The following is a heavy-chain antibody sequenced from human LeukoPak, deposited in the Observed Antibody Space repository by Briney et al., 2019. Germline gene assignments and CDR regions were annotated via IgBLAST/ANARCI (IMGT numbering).Heavy chain of an antibody. V-gene: IGHV5-51*01. CDR2: FYPGDSEI. CDR3: ARCYDSGGYYYYFDY. Sequence: GESLKISCKGSGYIFTSYWIGWVRQMPGKGLEWMGIFYPGDSEIRYSPSFQGQVTISADKSMSTAYLQWSNLKASDTAMYYCARCYDSGGYYYYFDYWGQGTLVTVSS. CDR1: GYIFTSYW. D-gene: IGHD3-22*01. J-gene: IGHJ4*02.